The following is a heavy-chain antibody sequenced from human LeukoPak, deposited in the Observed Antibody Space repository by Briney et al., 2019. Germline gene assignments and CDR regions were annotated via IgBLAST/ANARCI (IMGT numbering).Heavy chain of an antibody. D-gene: IGHD3-22*01. CDR1: GFTFSSYE. CDR3: ARKDLYYGSSDY. V-gene: IGHV3-48*03. J-gene: IGHJ4*02. Sequence: GGSLRLSCAASGFTFSSYEMNWVRQAPGKGLEWISHISSHGINIYYADSVKGRFIISRDNAKNSLYLQMNSLRADDTAVYYCARKDLYYGSSDYRGQGTLVTVSS. CDR2: ISSHGINI.